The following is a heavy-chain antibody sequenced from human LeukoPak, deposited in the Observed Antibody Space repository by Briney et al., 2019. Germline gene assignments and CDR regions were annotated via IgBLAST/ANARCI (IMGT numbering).Heavy chain of an antibody. CDR3: ARERDTSMVALDS. CDR1: GFTFSSYS. D-gene: IGHD5-18*01. J-gene: IGHJ4*02. V-gene: IGHV3-21*06. CDR2: ITSNIYT. Sequence: GGSLRLSCAASGFTFSSYSLNWVRQAPGKGLEWVSCITSNIYTYHADSVRGRFTISRDNSQNSVYLVMNSLRAEDTAVYYCARERDTSMVALDSWGQGTLVTVSS.